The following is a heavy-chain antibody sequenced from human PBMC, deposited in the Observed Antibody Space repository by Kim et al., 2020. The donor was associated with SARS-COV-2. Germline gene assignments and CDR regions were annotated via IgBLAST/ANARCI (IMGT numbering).Heavy chain of an antibody. CDR1: GGSFSGYY. J-gene: IGHJ5*02. Sequence: SETLSLTCAVYGGSFSGYYWSWIRQPPGKGLEWIGEINHSGSTNYNPSLKSRVTISVDTSKNQFSLKLSSVTAADTAVYYCARGQYSSGWYGVRGWFDPWGQGTLVTVSS. CDR3: ARGQYSSGWYGVRGWFDP. V-gene: IGHV4-34*01. D-gene: IGHD6-13*01. CDR2: INHSGST.